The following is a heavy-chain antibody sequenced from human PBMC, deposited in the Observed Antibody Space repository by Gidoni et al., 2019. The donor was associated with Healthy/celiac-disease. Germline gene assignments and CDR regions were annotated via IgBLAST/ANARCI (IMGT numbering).Heavy chain of an antibody. D-gene: IGHD2-15*01. V-gene: IGHV3-21*01. Sequence: EVQLVESGGGLVKPGGSLRLSCAASGFTFSSYSMNWVRQAPGKGREWVSSISSSSSYIYYADSVKGRFTISRDNAKNSLYLQMNSLRAEDTAVYYCARRDCSGGSCYSWAIDYWGQGTLVTVSS. CDR2: ISSSSSYI. CDR1: GFTFSSYS. CDR3: ARRDCSGGSCYSWAIDY. J-gene: IGHJ4*02.